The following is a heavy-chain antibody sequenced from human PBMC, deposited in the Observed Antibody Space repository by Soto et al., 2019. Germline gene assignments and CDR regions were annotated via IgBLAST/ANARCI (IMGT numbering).Heavy chain of an antibody. J-gene: IGHJ5*02. CDR1: GYTFTSYY. D-gene: IGHD6-6*01. Sequence: ASVKVSFKAAGYTFTSYYMHWVRQAPGQWLEWMGWISAYNGNTNYAQKLQGRVTMTTDTSTSTAYMELRSLRSDDTAVYYCARVGAPIAARDPRYNPWGQGTLVNVSS. V-gene: IGHV1-18*04. CDR2: ISAYNGNT. CDR3: ARVGAPIAARDPRYNP.